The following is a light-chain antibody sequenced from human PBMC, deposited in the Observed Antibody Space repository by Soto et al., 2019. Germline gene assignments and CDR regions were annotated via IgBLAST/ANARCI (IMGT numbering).Light chain of an antibody. CDR1: QIVGKW. V-gene: IGKV1-5*01. J-gene: IGKJ4*01. CDR2: DVS. Sequence: QMTQSPSNLSASIGDTVTIPCRASQIVGKWLAWYQQKPGKAPKLLINDVSNLQIGVPSRFSGSGSGTEFSLTISSLDPDDFVTYYCQQYSSYPLTFGGGTRVDI. CDR3: QQYSSYPLT.